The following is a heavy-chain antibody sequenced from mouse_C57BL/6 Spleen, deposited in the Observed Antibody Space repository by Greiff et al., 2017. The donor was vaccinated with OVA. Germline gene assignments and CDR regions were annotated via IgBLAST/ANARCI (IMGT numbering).Heavy chain of an antibody. CDR2: ISYDGSN. J-gene: IGHJ2*01. V-gene: IGHV3-6*01. D-gene: IGHD2-1*01. CDR3: ARNYDY. Sequence: EVQLQQSGPGLVKPSQSLSLTCSVTGYSITSGYYWNWIRQFPGNKLEWVGYISYDGSNNYNQSLKNRISITRDTSKNQFFLKLNSVTTEDTATYYCARNYDYWGQGTTLTVSS. CDR1: GYSITSGYY.